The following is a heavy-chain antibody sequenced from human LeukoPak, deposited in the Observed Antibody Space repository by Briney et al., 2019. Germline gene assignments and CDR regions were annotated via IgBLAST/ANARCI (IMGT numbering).Heavy chain of an antibody. CDR2: ITSNSYET. V-gene: IGHV3-23*01. J-gene: IGHJ4*02. CDR1: GFTFSNYA. Sequence: GGSLRLSCAASGFTFSNYAMSWVRQTPGKGLEWVSSITSNSYETHYADSVKGRFTISRDNSKNTLYLQMNSLRAEDTAVYYCAVRNDYLKWGQGTLVTVSS. D-gene: IGHD2/OR15-2a*01. CDR3: AVRNDYLK.